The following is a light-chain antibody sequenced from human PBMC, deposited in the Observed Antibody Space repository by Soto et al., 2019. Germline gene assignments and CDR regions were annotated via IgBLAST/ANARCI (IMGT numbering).Light chain of an antibody. CDR2: GAS. Sequence: EIVVAQNRANVSVAPGERATLCCRASQSVSSNLAWYQQKPGQAPRLLIYGASTRATGIPARFSVSGSGREFTLTSSRLLSADSAIYYCQQPDTFPIAFGQGTRLEIK. J-gene: IGKJ5*01. CDR3: QQPDTFPIA. CDR1: QSVSSN. V-gene: IGKV3-15*01.